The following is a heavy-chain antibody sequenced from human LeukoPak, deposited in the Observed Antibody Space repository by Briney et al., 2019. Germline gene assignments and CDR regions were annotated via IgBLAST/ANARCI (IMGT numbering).Heavy chain of an antibody. J-gene: IGHJ4*02. CDR3: ARGKTGSIWNFDY. Sequence: GGSLRLSCAASEFTFSSYWMHWVRQAPGKGLVWVSRIITDGSITNYADSVKGRFTISRDNAKNTLYLQMNSLRAEDTAVFYCARGKTGSIWNFDYWGQGTLVTVSS. CDR2: IITDGSIT. CDR1: EFTFSSYW. D-gene: IGHD6-13*01. V-gene: IGHV3-74*01.